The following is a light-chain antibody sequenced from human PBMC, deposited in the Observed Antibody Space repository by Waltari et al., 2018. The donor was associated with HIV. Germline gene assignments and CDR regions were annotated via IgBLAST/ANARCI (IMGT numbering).Light chain of an antibody. CDR1: NSDVGAYNY. CDR2: EVT. Sequence: QSALTQPASVSGSPGQSITISCTGTNSDVGAYNYVSWYQQHPGKAPKLLIYEVTNRPPGISNRFSGSKSGNPASMTISGLQPEDEADYYCSSYTITTAIVFGGGTKLTVL. CDR3: SSYTITTAIV. V-gene: IGLV2-14*01. J-gene: IGLJ2*01.